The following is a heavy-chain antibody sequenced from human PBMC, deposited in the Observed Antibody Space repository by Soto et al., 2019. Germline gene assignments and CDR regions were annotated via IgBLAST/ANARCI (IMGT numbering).Heavy chain of an antibody. CDR1: GYTFTSYG. CDR3: ARGGYYYSSGSRNYYYYGMNV. D-gene: IGHD3-22*01. V-gene: IGHV1-18*04. Sequence: QAKLVQSGAEVKKPGASVKVSCKASGYTFTSYGINWVRQAPGQGLEWLGWLSAYDGNTKYAQSVQGRVSMTTDTSTKTAYMELRSLRSDDTAMDYCARGGYYYSSGSRNYYYYGMNVWGQGTTVSVSS. CDR2: LSAYDGNT. J-gene: IGHJ6*02.